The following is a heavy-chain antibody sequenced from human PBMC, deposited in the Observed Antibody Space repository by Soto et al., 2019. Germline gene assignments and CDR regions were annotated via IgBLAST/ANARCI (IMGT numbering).Heavy chain of an antibody. CDR3: ANGDDTMRFDP. V-gene: IGHV3-30*18. D-gene: IGHD3-10*01. Sequence: QVQLVESGGGVVQPGRSLRLSCAASGFTFSSYGMHWVRQAPGKGLEWVAVISYDGSNKYYADSVKGRFTISRDNSKNTLYLQMNSLRAEDTAVYYWANGDDTMRFDPWGQGTLVTVSS. CDR1: GFTFSSYG. CDR2: ISYDGSNK. J-gene: IGHJ5*02.